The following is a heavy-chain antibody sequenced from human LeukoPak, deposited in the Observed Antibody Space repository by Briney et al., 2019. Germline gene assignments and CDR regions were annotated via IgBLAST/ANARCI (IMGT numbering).Heavy chain of an antibody. Sequence: GESLKISCKGGGYSFTNYWIVWVRQMPGKGLEWMGVIYYDDSETQYSPSFQGQVTISVDKSINTVYLQWSALKASDSAMYYCARGTYDFWSGYQYFDYWGQGTLVTVSS. V-gene: IGHV5-51*01. CDR3: ARGTYDFWSGYQYFDY. CDR1: GYSFTNYW. D-gene: IGHD3-3*01. J-gene: IGHJ4*02. CDR2: IYYDDSET.